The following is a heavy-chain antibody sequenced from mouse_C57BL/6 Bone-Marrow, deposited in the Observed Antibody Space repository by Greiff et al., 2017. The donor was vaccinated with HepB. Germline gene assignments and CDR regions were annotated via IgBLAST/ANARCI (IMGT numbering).Heavy chain of an antibody. D-gene: IGHD1-1*01. CDR2: ISYDGSN. J-gene: IGHJ3*01. V-gene: IGHV3-6*01. CDR1: GYSITSGYY. CDR3: AREHYYGSS. Sequence: EVQVVESGPGLVKPSQSLSLTCSVTGYSITSGYYWNWIRQFPGNKLEWMGYISYDGSNNYNPSLKNRISITRDTSKNQFFLKLNSVTTEDTATYYCAREHYYGSSWGQGTLVTVSA.